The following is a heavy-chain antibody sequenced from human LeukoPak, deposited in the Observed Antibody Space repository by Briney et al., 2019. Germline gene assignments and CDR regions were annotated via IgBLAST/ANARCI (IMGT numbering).Heavy chain of an antibody. D-gene: IGHD3-10*01. Sequence: GGSLRLSCAASGFAFSTYGMNWVRQAPGKGLEWISYIASRSTTYYADSVRGRFTISRDNAKNSLYLEMNGLRDDDTAVYYCARRISGSHLDYWGKGTLVTVSS. CDR2: IASRSTT. V-gene: IGHV3-48*02. J-gene: IGHJ4*02. CDR1: GFAFSTYG. CDR3: ARRISGSHLDY.